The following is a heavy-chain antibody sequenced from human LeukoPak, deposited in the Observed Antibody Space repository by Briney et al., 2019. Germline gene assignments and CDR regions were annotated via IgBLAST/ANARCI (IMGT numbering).Heavy chain of an antibody. D-gene: IGHD2-8*01. Sequence: SETLSLTCTVSGGSISNCSCCWSWQPPGQGLEWIGYIYNSGSTSYNPSLKSRAAISVDMSKNQFSLKLSSVTAADTADHYWARKLVLYYSVDVWGQGNTVTVSS. CDR3: ARKLVLYYSVDV. V-gene: IGHV4-59*08. CDR2: IYNSGST. CDR1: GGSISNCS. J-gene: IGHJ6*02.